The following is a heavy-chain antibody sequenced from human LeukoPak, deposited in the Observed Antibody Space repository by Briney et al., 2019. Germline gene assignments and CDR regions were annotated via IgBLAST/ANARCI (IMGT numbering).Heavy chain of an antibody. D-gene: IGHD3-9*01. Sequence: PSETLSLTCTVSGYSISSGYYWGWIRQPPGKGLEWIGSIYHSGSTYYNPSLKSRVTISVDTSKNQFSLKLSSVTSADTAVYYCARGGVYDILTGGDLFDYWGQGTLVTVSS. CDR1: GYSISSGYY. J-gene: IGHJ4*02. V-gene: IGHV4-38-2*02. CDR2: IYHSGST. CDR3: ARGGVYDILTGGDLFDY.